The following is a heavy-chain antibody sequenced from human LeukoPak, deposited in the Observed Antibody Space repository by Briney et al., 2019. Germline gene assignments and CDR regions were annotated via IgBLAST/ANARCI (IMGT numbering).Heavy chain of an antibody. J-gene: IGHJ6*02. Sequence: SETLSLTCTVSGGSISSYYWSWIRQPPGKGLEWIGYIYYSGSTNYNPSLKSRVTISVDTSKNQFSLKLSSVTAADTAVYYCARDPYGSGSLYKNYYYCYGMDVWGQGTTVTVSS. CDR3: ARDPYGSGSLYKNYYYCYGMDV. V-gene: IGHV4-59*01. CDR1: GGSISSYY. CDR2: IYYSGST. D-gene: IGHD3-10*01.